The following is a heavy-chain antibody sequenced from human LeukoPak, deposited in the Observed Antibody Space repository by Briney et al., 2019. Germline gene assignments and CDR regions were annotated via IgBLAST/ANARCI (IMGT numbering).Heavy chain of an antibody. D-gene: IGHD3-16*02. J-gene: IGHJ3*02. Sequence: SETLSLTCTVSGGSISSYYWSWIRQPAGKGLEWIGRIYNSGSTNYNPSLKSRVTMSVDTSKNQFSLKLSTVTAADTAVYYCARDEPDYDYVWGSYRNDAFDIWGQGTMVTVSS. CDR3: ARDEPDYDYVWGSYRNDAFDI. V-gene: IGHV4-4*07. CDR1: GGSISSYY. CDR2: IYNSGST.